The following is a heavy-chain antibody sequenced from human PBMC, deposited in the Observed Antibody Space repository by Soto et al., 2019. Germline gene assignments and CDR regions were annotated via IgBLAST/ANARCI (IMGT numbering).Heavy chain of an antibody. CDR2: IKSKRDGETT. V-gene: IGHV3-15*01. Sequence: LRLSCAASGFTFSSAWMNWVRQAPGEGLEWVGRIKSKRDGETTDYAAFVKGRFTISRDDSKNTLYVQMNSLKTDDTAVYYCTTGYTITWYDHHWGQGTLVTVSS. CDR1: GFTFSSAW. D-gene: IGHD5-12*01. J-gene: IGHJ5*02. CDR3: TTGYTITWYDHH.